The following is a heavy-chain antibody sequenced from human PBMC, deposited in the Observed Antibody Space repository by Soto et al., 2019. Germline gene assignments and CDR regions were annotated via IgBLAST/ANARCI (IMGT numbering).Heavy chain of an antibody. Sequence: NPSETLSLTCAVYGGSFSGYYWSWIRQPPGKGLEWIGEINHSGSTNYNPSLKSRVTISVDTSRNQFSLKLSSVTAADTAVYYCARRNLRYYYGSGSSLPINWFDPWGQGTLVTASS. CDR1: GGSFSGYY. D-gene: IGHD3-10*01. V-gene: IGHV4-34*01. CDR2: INHSGST. J-gene: IGHJ5*02. CDR3: ARRNLRYYYGSGSSLPINWFDP.